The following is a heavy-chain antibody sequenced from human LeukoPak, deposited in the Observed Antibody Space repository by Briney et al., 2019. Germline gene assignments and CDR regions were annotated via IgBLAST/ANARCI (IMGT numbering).Heavy chain of an antibody. Sequence: GRSLRLSCAASGFTFSSYAMHWVRQAPGKGLEWVSYISSSSSSTIYYADSVKGRFTISRDNAKNSLYLQMNSLRAEDTAVYYCASDPSLTTAFNWGQGTLVTVSS. V-gene: IGHV3-48*01. CDR1: GFTFSSYA. CDR3: ASDPSLTTAFN. J-gene: IGHJ4*02. D-gene: IGHD1-14*01. CDR2: ISSSSSSTI.